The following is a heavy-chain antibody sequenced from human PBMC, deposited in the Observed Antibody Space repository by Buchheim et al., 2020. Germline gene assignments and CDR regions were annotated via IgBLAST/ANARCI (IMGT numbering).Heavy chain of an antibody. V-gene: IGHV3-30*18. D-gene: IGHD6-13*01. CDR1: GFTFNTYG. Sequence: QVKLVESGGGVVQPGGSLRLSCAASGFTFNTYGMHWVRQAPGKGLDWVAVILFDGSDQYYADSVKGRFTISRENSKNTLYLQMNSLRAEDTAMYYCAQGRRIAAAGTYYFDFWGQGTL. J-gene: IGHJ4*02. CDR3: AQGRRIAAAGTYYFDF. CDR2: ILFDGSDQ.